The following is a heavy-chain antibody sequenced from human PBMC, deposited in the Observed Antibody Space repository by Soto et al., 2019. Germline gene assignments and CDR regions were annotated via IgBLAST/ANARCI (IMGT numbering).Heavy chain of an antibody. D-gene: IGHD6-13*01. V-gene: IGHV5-51*01. Sequence: PGESLKISCKGSGYSFNSYWIGWVRQMPGKGLEWMGITYPGDSDTRYSPSFQGQVTISADKSISTAYLQWSSLKASDTAMYYCARKRVRYSSSPFDYWGQGTLVTVSS. CDR3: ARKRVRYSSSPFDY. J-gene: IGHJ4*02. CDR1: GYSFNSYW. CDR2: TYPGDSDT.